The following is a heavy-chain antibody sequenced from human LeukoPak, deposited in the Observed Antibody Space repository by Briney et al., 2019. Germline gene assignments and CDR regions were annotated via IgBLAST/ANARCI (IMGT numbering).Heavy chain of an antibody. J-gene: IGHJ4*02. D-gene: IGHD4-17*01. CDR1: GFTFSSYE. CDR3: ARDGRADYGDYVGY. V-gene: IGHV3-48*03. CDR2: ISSSGSTI. Sequence: GGSLRLSCAASGFTFSSYEMNWVRQAPGKGLEWVSYISSSGSTIYYADSVKGRFTISRDNAKNSLYLQMNSLRAEDTAVYYCARDGRADYGDYVGYWGQGTLVTVSS.